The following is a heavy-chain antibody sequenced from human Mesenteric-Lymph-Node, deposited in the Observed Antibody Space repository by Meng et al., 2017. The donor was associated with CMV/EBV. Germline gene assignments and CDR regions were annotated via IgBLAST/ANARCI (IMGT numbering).Heavy chain of an antibody. J-gene: IGHJ4*02. D-gene: IGHD1-20*01. Sequence: ASVKVSCKASGYTFTSHGIAWVRQAPGQGLEWMGWISTYSGYSHSAQKFKGRATMTTDTSTSTAYMELRSLGSDDSAVYYCARNGTNWIDYWGQGTLVTVSS. V-gene: IGHV1-18*01. CDR2: ISTYSGYS. CDR1: GYTFTSHG. CDR3: ARNGTNWIDY.